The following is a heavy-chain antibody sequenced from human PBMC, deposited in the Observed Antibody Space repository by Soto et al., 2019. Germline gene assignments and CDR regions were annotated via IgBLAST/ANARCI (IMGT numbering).Heavy chain of an antibody. CDR2: IKQDGSEK. CDR1: GFTFSSYW. J-gene: IGHJ6*02. V-gene: IGHV3-7*01. Sequence: GGSLRLSCAASGFTFSSYWMSWVRQAPGKGLEWVANIKQDGSEKYYVDSVKGRFTISRDNAKNSLYLQMNSLRAEDTAVYYCARDIVLVPAAMYYYYYGMDVWGQGTTVTVSS. D-gene: IGHD2-2*01. CDR3: ARDIVLVPAAMYYYYYGMDV.